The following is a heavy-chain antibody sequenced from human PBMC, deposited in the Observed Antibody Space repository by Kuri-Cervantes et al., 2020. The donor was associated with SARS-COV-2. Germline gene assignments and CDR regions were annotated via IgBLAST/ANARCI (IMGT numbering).Heavy chain of an antibody. Sequence: GGSLRLSCEVSGFPFSASAIHWVRQGSGKGLEWVGRVRGKANNYATAYAASVKGRFTISRDDSKSIAYLQMNSLKTEDTAVYYCTRYDFWSGYYFDYWGQGTLVTVSS. J-gene: IGHJ4*02. CDR1: GFPFSASA. D-gene: IGHD3-3*01. CDR3: TRYDFWSGYYFDY. V-gene: IGHV3-73*01. CDR2: VRGKANNYAT.